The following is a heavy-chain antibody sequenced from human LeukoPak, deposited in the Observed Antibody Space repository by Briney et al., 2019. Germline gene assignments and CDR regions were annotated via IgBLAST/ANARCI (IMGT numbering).Heavy chain of an antibody. CDR1: GFTFSSYA. J-gene: IGHJ4*02. V-gene: IGHV3-23*01. D-gene: IGHD5-12*01. Sequence: GGSLRLSCAASGFTFSSYAMSWVRQAPGKGLEWVSAISGSGGSTYYADFVKGRFTISRDNSKNTLYLQMNSLRAEDTAVYYCAKNTGGGYDHESSDYWGQGTLVTVSS. CDR3: AKNTGGGYDHESSDY. CDR2: ISGSGGST.